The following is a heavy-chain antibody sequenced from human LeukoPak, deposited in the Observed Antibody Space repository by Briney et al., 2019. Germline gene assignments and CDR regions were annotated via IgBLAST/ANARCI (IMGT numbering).Heavy chain of an antibody. D-gene: IGHD3-10*01. CDR3: TTGSWFDP. V-gene: IGHV3-15*01. CDR2: IKSKTDGGTT. J-gene: IGHJ5*02. Sequence: GGSLRLSCAVSGITFSNAWMTWVRKAPGKGLEWVGRIKSKTDGGTTDYAAPVKGRFTISSDDSKSTLYLQMNSLTTEDTAVYYCTTGSWFDPWGQGTLVTVSS. CDR1: GITFSNAW.